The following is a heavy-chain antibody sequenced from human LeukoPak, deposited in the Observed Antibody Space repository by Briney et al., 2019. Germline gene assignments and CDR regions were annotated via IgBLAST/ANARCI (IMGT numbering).Heavy chain of an antibody. D-gene: IGHD2-8*01. CDR3: ARLPLNVSAFDI. Sequence: ASVKVSCKASGYTFTSYGISWVRQAPGQGLEWMGWINPNSGGTNYAQKFQGRVTMTRDASISTAYMELSRLRSDDTAVYYCARLPLNVSAFDIWGQGTMVTVSS. CDR2: INPNSGGT. J-gene: IGHJ3*02. CDR1: GYTFTSYG. V-gene: IGHV1-2*02.